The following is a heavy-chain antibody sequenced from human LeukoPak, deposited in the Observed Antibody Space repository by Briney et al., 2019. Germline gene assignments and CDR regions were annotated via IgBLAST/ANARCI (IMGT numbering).Heavy chain of an antibody. CDR1: GFTFDDYT. V-gene: IGHV3-43*01. CDR2: ISWDGGST. D-gene: IGHD1-1*01. CDR3: TRDPYNWNAFDI. J-gene: IGHJ3*02. Sequence: GGSLRLSCAASGFTFDDYTMHWVRQAPGKGLEWVSLISWDGGSTYYADSVKGRFTISRDNAKNSLYLQMNSLRAEDTAVYYCTRDPYNWNAFDIWGQGTMVTVSS.